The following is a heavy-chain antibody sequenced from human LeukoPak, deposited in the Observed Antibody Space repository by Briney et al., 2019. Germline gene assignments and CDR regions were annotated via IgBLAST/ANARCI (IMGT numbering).Heavy chain of an antibody. D-gene: IGHD7-27*01. CDR2: ISTSSSTI. Sequence: GGSLRLSCAASGFTFSSYSMNWVRQAPGKGLEWVSYISTSSSTIHYADSVKGRFTISRDNAKNSLYLQMNSLRVEDTAVYYCAGGWGWYFNLWGRGTLVTVSS. V-gene: IGHV3-48*01. CDR1: GFTFSSYS. CDR3: AGGWGWYFNL. J-gene: IGHJ2*01.